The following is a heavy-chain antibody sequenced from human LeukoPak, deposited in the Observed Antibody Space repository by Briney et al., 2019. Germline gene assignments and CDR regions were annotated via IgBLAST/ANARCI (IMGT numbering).Heavy chain of an antibody. Sequence: GGSLRLSCAASGFIFSSYGMNWVRQAPGKVLEWVSYISSGSSTVYYADSVKGRFTISRDNAKNSLYLQMNSLRAEDTAVYYCARDRAFDSSGYSNWGQGTLVTVSS. J-gene: IGHJ4*02. CDR1: GFIFSSYG. CDR2: ISSGSSTV. D-gene: IGHD3-22*01. V-gene: IGHV3-48*01. CDR3: ARDRAFDSSGYSN.